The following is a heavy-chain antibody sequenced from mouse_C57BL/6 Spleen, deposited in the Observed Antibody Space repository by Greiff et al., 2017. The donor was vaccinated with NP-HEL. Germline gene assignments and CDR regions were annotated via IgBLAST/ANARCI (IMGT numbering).Heavy chain of an antibody. V-gene: IGHV5-16*01. CDR3: ARSAPTVGAMDY. Sequence: EVHLVESEGGLVQPGSSMKLSCTASGFTFSDYYMAWVRQVPEKGLEWVANINYDGSSTYYLDSLKSRFIISRDNAKNILYLQMSSLKSEDTATYYCARSAPTVGAMDYWGQGTSVTVSS. CDR2: INYDGSST. J-gene: IGHJ4*01. CDR1: GFTFSDYY. D-gene: IGHD1-1*01.